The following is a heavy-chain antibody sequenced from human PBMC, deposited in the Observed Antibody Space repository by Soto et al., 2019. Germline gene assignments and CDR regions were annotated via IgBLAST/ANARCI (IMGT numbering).Heavy chain of an antibody. Sequence: SETLSLTCTVSGGSISSSSYYWGWIRQPPGKGLEWIGSIYYSGSTYYNPSLKSRVTISVDTSKNQFSLKLSSVTAADTAVYYCGRQRREAERKHFDYWGQGTLVTVSS. V-gene: IGHV4-39*01. CDR1: GGSISSSSYY. CDR2: IYYSGST. CDR3: GRQRREAERKHFDY. D-gene: IGHD1-26*01. J-gene: IGHJ4*02.